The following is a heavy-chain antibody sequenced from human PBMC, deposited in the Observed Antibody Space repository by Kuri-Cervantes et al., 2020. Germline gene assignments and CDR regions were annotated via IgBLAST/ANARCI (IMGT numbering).Heavy chain of an antibody. J-gene: IGHJ4*02. V-gene: IGHV3-7*03. CDR2: IKQDGSAR. CDR1: GFSFSSYA. Sequence: GGSLRLSCAASGFSFSSYAMAWVRLAPGKGLEWVAIIKQDGSARYYADSVKGRFTISRDNAKNSLYLQMNSLRAEDTALYYCAKDLGHYYGSGSYDYWGQGTLVTVSS. CDR3: AKDLGHYYGSGSYDY. D-gene: IGHD3-10*01.